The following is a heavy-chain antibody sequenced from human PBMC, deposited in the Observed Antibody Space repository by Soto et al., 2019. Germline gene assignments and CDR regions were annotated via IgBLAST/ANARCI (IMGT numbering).Heavy chain of an antibody. CDR3: APDDFWSGSRNDMAL. CDR2: ISDSGYM. D-gene: IGHD3-3*01. J-gene: IGHJ6*02. Sequence: GSLRLSCAASGIILSRYTMNWVRHAPGKWLEWVSSISDSGYMFYAYSVKGRFTISRDNVKNSVYLQMNSARAEDTDAWYCAPDDFWSGSRNDMALWAQEATVTAFS. CDR1: GIILSRYT. V-gene: IGHV3-21*01.